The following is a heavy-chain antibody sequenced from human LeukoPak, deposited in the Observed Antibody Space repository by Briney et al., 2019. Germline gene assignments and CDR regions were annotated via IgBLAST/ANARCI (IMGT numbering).Heavy chain of an antibody. CDR2: INIDGSST. J-gene: IGHJ4*02. CDR3: TRPLNEGRGYPGY. CDR1: GFTFSRYW. Sequence: PGGSLRLSCAASGFTFSRYWMHWVRHAPGKGLVSVSGINIDGSSTNYADSVRGRFTISRDNAKNTLSLQMNSLRAEDTAVYYCTRPLNEGRGYPGYWGPGTLVTVSS. D-gene: IGHD3-22*01. V-gene: IGHV3-74*01.